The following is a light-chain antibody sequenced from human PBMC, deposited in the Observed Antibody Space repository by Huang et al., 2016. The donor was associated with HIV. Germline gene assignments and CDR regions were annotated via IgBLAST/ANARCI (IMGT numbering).Light chain of an antibody. CDR1: QSVSYN. Sequence: EIVMTQSPPTLSVSPGERAALSCRASQSVSYNLAWYQQKHGQAPRVLIYGASTRATGIPARFSGSGSETEFTLTIRSLQSEDVAVYYCQQYSRWPPAFGGGTKVEIK. J-gene: IGKJ4*01. CDR2: GAS. V-gene: IGKV3-15*01. CDR3: QQYSRWPPA.